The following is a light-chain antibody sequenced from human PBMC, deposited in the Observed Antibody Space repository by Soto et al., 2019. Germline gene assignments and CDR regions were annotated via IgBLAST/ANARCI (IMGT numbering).Light chain of an antibody. J-gene: IGLJ2*01. CDR2: RNN. V-gene: IGLV1-44*01. CDR3: SAWDDSLYVPV. CDR1: SSNIGSNP. Sequence: QSVLTQPPSASGTPGQRVTISCSGSSSNIGSNPVNCYQLLPGAAPKLLLYRNNQRPSWVPDRFSGSKSFTSASLAISGLPYEYESYYSYSAWDDSLYVPVFGGGTKLTLL.